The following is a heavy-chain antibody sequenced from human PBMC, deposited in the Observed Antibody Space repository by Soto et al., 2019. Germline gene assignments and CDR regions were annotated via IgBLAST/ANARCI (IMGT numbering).Heavy chain of an antibody. J-gene: IGHJ4*02. CDR3: ARGGAYIYGPQYD. CDR2: INGDGSST. V-gene: IGHV3-74*01. CDR1: GFSFSGYW. D-gene: IGHD5-18*01. Sequence: EVQLVESGGGLVQPGGSLSLSCATSGFSFSGYWIHWVRQAPGKGLVWVSHINGDGSSTSFADAVKGRFTIPRDYAKNTLYLQMNSLRVEDTSVYYCARGGAYIYGPQYDWGQGTLVTVSS.